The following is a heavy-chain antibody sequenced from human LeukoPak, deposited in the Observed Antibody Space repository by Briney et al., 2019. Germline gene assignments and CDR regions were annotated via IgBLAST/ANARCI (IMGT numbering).Heavy chain of an antibody. CDR2: IYYSGST. Sequence: SETLSLTCTVSGGSISSYYWSWIRQPPGKGLEWIGYIYYSGSTNYNPSLKSRVTISVDTSKNQFSLKLSSVTAADTAVYYCAGARQYYDSSGYYSYYFDYWGQGTLVAVSS. V-gene: IGHV4-59*01. CDR1: GGSISSYY. D-gene: IGHD3-22*01. J-gene: IGHJ4*02. CDR3: AGARQYYDSSGYYSYYFDY.